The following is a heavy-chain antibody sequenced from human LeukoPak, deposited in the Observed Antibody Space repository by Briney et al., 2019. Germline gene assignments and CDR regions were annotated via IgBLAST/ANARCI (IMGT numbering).Heavy chain of an antibody. CDR3: ARGDYDDSSDIDY. CDR2: ISSSSSYT. CDR1: GFTFSDYY. Sequence: GESLRLSCAASGFTFSDYYMSWIRQAPGKGLEWVSYISSSSSYTNYADSVKGRFTISRDNAKNSLYLQMNSLRAEDTAVYYCARGDYDDSSDIDYWGQGTLVTVSS. J-gene: IGHJ4*02. V-gene: IGHV3-11*06. D-gene: IGHD3-22*01.